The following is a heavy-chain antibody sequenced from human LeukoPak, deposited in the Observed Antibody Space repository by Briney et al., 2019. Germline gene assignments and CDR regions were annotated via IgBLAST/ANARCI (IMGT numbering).Heavy chain of an antibody. V-gene: IGHV1-69*13. J-gene: IGHJ6*02. D-gene: IGHD3-22*01. CDR1: GGTFSSYA. Sequence: SVKVSCKASGGTFSSYAISWVRQAPGQGLEWMGGIIPIFGTANYAQKFQGRVTITADESTSTAYMELSSLRSEDTAVYYCARTYYYDSADFRILYGMDVWGQGTTVTVSS. CDR3: ARTYYYDSADFRILYGMDV. CDR2: IIPIFGTA.